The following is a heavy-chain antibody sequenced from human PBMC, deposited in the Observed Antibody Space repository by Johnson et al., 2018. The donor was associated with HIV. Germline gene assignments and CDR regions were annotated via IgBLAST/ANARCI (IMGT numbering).Heavy chain of an antibody. V-gene: IGHV3-9*01. CDR3: AKERGIVVVRDAFDI. J-gene: IGHJ3*02. Sequence: VQLVESGGGLVQPGRSLRLSCAASGFTFDDYAMHWVRQAPGKGLEWVSGISWNSGSIGYADSVKGRFTISRDNAKKLLYLQMNSLRAEDTAVYYCAKERGIVVVRDAFDIWGQGTMVTVSS. CDR2: ISWNSGSI. D-gene: IGHD3-22*01. CDR1: GFTFDDYA.